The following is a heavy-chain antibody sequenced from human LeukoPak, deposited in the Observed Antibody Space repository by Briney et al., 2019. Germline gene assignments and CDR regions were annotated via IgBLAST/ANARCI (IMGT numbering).Heavy chain of an antibody. CDR1: GFTFSSAW. CDR3: ARDLTGNVLDY. D-gene: IGHD3-10*01. J-gene: IGHJ4*02. V-gene: IGHV3-74*01. Sequence: PGGSLRLSCAASGFTFSSAWMPWVRQAPGKGLVWVSRINSDGSTTSYADSVKGRFTISRDNAKNTLYLQMNSLRAEDTAVYYCARDLTGNVLDYWGQGTLVTISS. CDR2: INSDGSTT.